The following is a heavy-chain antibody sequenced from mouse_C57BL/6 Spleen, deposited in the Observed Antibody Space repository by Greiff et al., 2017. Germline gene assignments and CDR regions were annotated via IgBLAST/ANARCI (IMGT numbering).Heavy chain of an antibody. CDR3: ARGGYGNFYYFDY. CDR1: GYTFTSYW. CDR2: IYPSDSET. V-gene: IGHV1-61*01. D-gene: IGHD2-10*02. Sequence: VQLQQPGAELVRPGSSVKLSCKASGYTFTSYWMDWVKQRPGQGLEWIGNIYPSDSETHYNQKFKDKATLTVDKSSSTAYMQLSSLTSEDSAVYYCARGGYGNFYYFDYWGQGTTLTVSS. J-gene: IGHJ2*01.